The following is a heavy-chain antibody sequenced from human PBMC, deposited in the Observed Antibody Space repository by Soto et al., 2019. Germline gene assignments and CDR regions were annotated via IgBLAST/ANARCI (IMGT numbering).Heavy chain of an antibody. V-gene: IGHV1-69*06. CDR1: GGTFSSYA. D-gene: IGHD6-19*01. CDR3: ARGLGSGWYYYGMDV. J-gene: IGHJ6*02. Sequence: WASVKVSCKASGGTFSSYAISWVRQAPGQGLEWMGGIIPIFGTANYAQKFQGRVAITADKSTSTAYMELSSLRSEDTAVYYCARGLGSGWYYYGMDVWGQGTTVTVSS. CDR2: IIPIFGTA.